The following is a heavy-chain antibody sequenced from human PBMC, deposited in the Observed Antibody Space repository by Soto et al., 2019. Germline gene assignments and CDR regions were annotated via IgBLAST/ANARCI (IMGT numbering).Heavy chain of an antibody. CDR3: ARGAAGSGYYYPFDY. CDR1: GGTFSSYT. V-gene: IGHV1-69*02. Sequence: SVKVSCKASGGTFSSYTISLVRQAPGQGLEWMGRIIPILGIANYAQKFQGRVTITADKSTSTAYMELSSLRSEDTAVYYCARGAAGSGYYYPFDYWGQGTLVTVSS. CDR2: IIPILGIA. J-gene: IGHJ4*02. D-gene: IGHD3-22*01.